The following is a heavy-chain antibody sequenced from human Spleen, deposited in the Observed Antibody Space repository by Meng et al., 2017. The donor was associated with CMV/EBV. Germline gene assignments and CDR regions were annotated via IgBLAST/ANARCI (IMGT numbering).Heavy chain of an antibody. Sequence: GGSLRLSCAASGFTFNSYGMHWVRQAPGKGLEWVSGISWNSGSIGYADSVKGRFTISRDNAKNSLYLQMNSLRAEDTALYYCAKDIRGNVVAPGDYWGQGTLVTVSS. CDR3: AKDIRGNVVAPGDY. D-gene: IGHD1-1*01. J-gene: IGHJ4*02. CDR2: ISWNSGSI. CDR1: GFTFNSYG. V-gene: IGHV3-9*01.